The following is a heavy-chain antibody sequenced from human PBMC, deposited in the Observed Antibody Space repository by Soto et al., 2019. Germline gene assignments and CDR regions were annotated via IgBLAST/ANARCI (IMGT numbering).Heavy chain of an antibody. CDR2: IWYDGSNK. CDR1: GFTFSSYG. CDR3: ARDSSGYYYRVGAFDI. J-gene: IGHJ3*02. Sequence: QVQLVESGGGVVQPGRSLRLSCAASGFTFSSYGMHWVRQAPGKGLEWVAVIWYDGSNKYYADSVQGRFTISRDNSKNTLYLQMNSLRAEDTAVYYCARDSSGYYYRVGAFDIWGQGTMVTVSS. D-gene: IGHD3-22*01. V-gene: IGHV3-33*01.